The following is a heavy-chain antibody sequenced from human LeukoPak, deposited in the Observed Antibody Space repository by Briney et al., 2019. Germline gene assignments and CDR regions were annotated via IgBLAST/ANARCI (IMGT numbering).Heavy chain of an antibody. V-gene: IGHV3-21*01. J-gene: IGHJ4*02. CDR1: GFTFSSYS. D-gene: IGHD2-2*01. Sequence: GGSLRLSCAASGFTFSSYSMNWVRQAPGKGLEWVSSISSNSSYIYYADSAKGRFTISRDNAKNSLYLQMNSLRAEDTAVYYCAREGCSSTSCYFGTYYFDYWGQGTLVTVSS. CDR2: ISSNSSYI. CDR3: AREGCSSTSCYFGTYYFDY.